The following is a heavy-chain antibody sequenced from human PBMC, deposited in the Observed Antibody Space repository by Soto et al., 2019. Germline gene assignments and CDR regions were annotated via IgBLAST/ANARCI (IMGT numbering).Heavy chain of an antibody. V-gene: IGHV3-7*04. CDR2: IKGDGNEI. CDR3: ARLVSAAANDY. J-gene: IGHJ4*02. Sequence: PGGSLRLSCAASGFNFSSYWMSWVRQAPGKGLEWVANIKGDGNEIYYVDSVKGRFTISRDNAKNSLYLQMNSLRAEDTAVYYCARLVSAAANDYWGQGALVTVSS. D-gene: IGHD1-26*01. CDR1: GFNFSSYW.